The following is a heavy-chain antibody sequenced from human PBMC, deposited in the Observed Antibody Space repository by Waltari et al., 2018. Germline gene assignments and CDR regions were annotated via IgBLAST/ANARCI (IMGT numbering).Heavy chain of an antibody. CDR2: INSDGSST. CDR1: GFTFSSYW. CDR3: ARGEVVVAADWFDP. V-gene: IGHV3-74*01. D-gene: IGHD2-15*01. Sequence: EVQLVESGGGLVQPGGSLRLSCAASGFTFSSYWMHWFRQAPGKGLVWVSRINSDGSSTSYADSVKGRFTISRDNAKNTLYLQMNSLRAEDTAVYYCARGEVVVAADWFDPWGQGTLVTVSS. J-gene: IGHJ5*02.